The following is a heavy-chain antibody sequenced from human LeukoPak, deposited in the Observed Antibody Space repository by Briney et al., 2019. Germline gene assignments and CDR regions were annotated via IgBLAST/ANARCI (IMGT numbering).Heavy chain of an antibody. CDR2: IRSKAYGGTT. J-gene: IGHJ6*03. D-gene: IGHD1-26*01. V-gene: IGHV3-49*04. CDR3: TRNLLGKTIYYFYYYMDV. CDR1: GFTFGDYA. Sequence: PGGSLRLSCIASGFTFGDYAMSWVRQAPGKGLEWVGFIRSKAYGGTTEYAASVKGRLTISRDDSKSIACLQMNSLKTEDTAVYYCTRNLLGKTIYYFYYYMDVWGKGTTVTISS.